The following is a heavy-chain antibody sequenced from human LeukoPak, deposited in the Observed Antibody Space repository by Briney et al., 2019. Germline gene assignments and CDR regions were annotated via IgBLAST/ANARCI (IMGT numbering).Heavy chain of an antibody. CDR2: ISYDGSNK. D-gene: IGHD4-23*01. V-gene: IGHV3-30*03. CDR3: ARSTVASQFFYYYGMDV. J-gene: IGHJ6*02. Sequence: PGRSLRLSCAASGFSFNTYGMHWVRQAPGKGLEWVAVISYDGSNKYYADSVKGRFTISRDNSKNTLYLQMNSLRAEDTAVYYCARSTVASQFFYYYGMDVWGQGTTVTDSS. CDR1: GFSFNTYG.